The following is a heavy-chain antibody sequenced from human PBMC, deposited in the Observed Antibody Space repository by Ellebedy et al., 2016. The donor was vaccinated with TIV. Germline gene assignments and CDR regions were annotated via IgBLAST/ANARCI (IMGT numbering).Heavy chain of an antibody. CDR1: GFTFSSYG. CDR3: ARDFYDFWSGYYYSYFDY. D-gene: IGHD3-3*01. J-gene: IGHJ4*02. V-gene: IGHV3-30*03. CDR2: ISYTGGSQ. Sequence: GESLKISCAASGFTFSSYGMHWVRQAPGKGLEWVATISYTGGSQNYADSVKGRFTISRDNSKDTLYLQMTSLRPEDTAVYYCARDFYDFWSGYYYSYFDYWGQGTLVTVSS.